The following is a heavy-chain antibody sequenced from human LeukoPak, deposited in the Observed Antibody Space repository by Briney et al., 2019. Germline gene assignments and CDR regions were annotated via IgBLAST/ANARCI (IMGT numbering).Heavy chain of an antibody. V-gene: IGHV3-23*01. CDR1: GFTFSSYA. J-gene: IGHJ4*02. CDR3: ARPYYYDSSGYLFY. Sequence: GGSLRLSCAASGFTFSSYAMSWVRQAPGKGMEWVSAISGSGGSTYYADSVKGRFTISRDNSKNTLYLQMNSLRAEDTAVYYCARPYYYDSSGYLFYWGQGTLVTVSS. CDR2: ISGSGGST. D-gene: IGHD3-22*01.